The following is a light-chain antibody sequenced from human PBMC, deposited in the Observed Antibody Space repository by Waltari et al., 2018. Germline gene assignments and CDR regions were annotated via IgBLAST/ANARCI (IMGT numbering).Light chain of an antibody. Sequence: QSVLTPPPSASGPPGQRVTISCSATSSFRGCVLVPWYQQLPVTAPRLLIYSTNQRPSEVPDRFSGSKSGTSAFLAISGLQSEDESDYYCAAWDGSQFARVFGGGTKLSVL. CDR1: SSFRGCVL. CDR2: STN. CDR3: AAWDGSQFARV. V-gene: IGLV1-44*01. J-gene: IGLJ3*02.